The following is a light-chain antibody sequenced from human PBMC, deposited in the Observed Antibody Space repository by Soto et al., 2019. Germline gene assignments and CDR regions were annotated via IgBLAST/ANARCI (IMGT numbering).Light chain of an antibody. J-gene: IGKJ1*01. Sequence: DIVLTQSPVTLSLSPGERATLSCRASESISNYLAWYQQKPGEAPRLVIYDASKRAIGIPARFSGSGSGTDFTLTISSLXPEXFAVYXXQXXSNWQWTXXQGTKVEVK. CDR1: ESISNY. V-gene: IGKV3-11*01. CDR3: QXXSNWQWT. CDR2: DAS.